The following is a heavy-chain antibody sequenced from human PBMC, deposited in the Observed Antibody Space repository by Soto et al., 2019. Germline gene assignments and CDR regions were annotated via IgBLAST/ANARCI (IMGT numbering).Heavy chain of an antibody. D-gene: IGHD4-17*01. Sequence: QVKLQESGPGLVKPSQTLSLSCTVSGGSIRSGGYYWSWIGQHPGKGLEWIGYIYYSGGTDYNPSLKSRVTMSLDTSKNQFSLRLTAVTAADTAVYFCATMHDYGDYAPFDNWGQGTLVTVAT. J-gene: IGHJ4*02. V-gene: IGHV4-31*03. CDR3: ATMHDYGDYAPFDN. CDR2: IYYSGGT. CDR1: GGSIRSGGYY.